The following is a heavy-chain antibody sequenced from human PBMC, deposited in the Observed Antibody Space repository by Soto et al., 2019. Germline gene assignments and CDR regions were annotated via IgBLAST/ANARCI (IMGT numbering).Heavy chain of an antibody. J-gene: IGHJ4*02. CDR1: GFTVSSNY. V-gene: IGHV3-53*01. D-gene: IGHD1-26*01. CDR3: ARVAVGATETVFDY. Sequence: PGGSLRLSCAASGFTVSSNYMSWVRQAPGKGLEWVSVIYSGGSTYYADSVKGRFTISRDNSKNTLYLQMDSLRAEDTAVYYCARVAVGATETVFDYWGQGTLVTVSS. CDR2: IYSGGST.